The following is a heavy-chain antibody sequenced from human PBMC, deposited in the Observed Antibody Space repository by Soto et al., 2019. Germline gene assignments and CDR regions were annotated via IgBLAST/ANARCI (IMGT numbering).Heavy chain of an antibody. CDR3: ARAVRFSYCAFDI. CDR1: GFTFSSYS. Sequence: PGGSLRLSCAASGFTFSSYSMNWVRQAPGKGLEWVAYISSGSTTIYYADSVKGRFTVSRDNARDSLYLQMSTLGAEDTAIYYCARAVRFSYCAFDIRGQGTMVTVSS. J-gene: IGHJ3*02. D-gene: IGHD3-10*01. V-gene: IGHV3-48*01. CDR2: ISSGSTTI.